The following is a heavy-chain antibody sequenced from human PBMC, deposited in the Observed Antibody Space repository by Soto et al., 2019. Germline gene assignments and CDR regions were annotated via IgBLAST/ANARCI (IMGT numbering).Heavy chain of an antibody. V-gene: IGHV3-53*01. CDR3: VTWYSYGYL. J-gene: IGHJ5*02. CDR2: IYSGGST. D-gene: IGHD5-18*01. CDR1: GFTVNNQ. Sequence: EMQLVESGGKLIQAGGSLRLSCAVSGFTVNNQMSWVRQAPGHGLEWVAGIYSGGSTYYADCAKGRFTISRDPSKNMLYLQMDSLRGDDTAVYYCVTWYSYGYLWGQGTLVTVSS.